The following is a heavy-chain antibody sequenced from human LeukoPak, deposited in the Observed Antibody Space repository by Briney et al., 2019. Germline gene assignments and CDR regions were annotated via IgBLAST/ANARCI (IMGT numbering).Heavy chain of an antibody. D-gene: IGHD3-16*01. CDR2: ISGSGGST. CDR3: ARDVPPYLANYYYYGMDV. CDR1: GFTFSSYA. Sequence: GGSLRLSCAASGFTFSSYAMSWVRQAPGKGLEWVSAISGSGGSTYYADSVKGRFTISRDNSKNTLYLQMNSLRAEDTAVYYCARDVPPYLANYYYYGMDVWGQGPRSPSP. J-gene: IGHJ6*02. V-gene: IGHV3-23*01.